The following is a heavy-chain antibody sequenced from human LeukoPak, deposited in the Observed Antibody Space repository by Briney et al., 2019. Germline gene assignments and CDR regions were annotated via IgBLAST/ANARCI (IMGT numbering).Heavy chain of an antibody. J-gene: IGHJ4*02. V-gene: IGHV3-21*01. Sequence: SGGSLRLSCAASGFTFSSYSMNWVRQAPGKGLEWVSSISSSSSYIYYADSVKGRFTISRDNAKNSLYLQMNSLRAEDTAVYYCARRGPQYSAALIDYWGQGTLVTVSS. D-gene: IGHD2/OR15-2a*01. CDR3: ARRGPQYSAALIDY. CDR2: ISSSSSYI. CDR1: GFTFSSYS.